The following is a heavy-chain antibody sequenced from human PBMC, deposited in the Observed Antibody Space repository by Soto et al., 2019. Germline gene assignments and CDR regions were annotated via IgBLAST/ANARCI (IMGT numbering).Heavy chain of an antibody. CDR1: GLTFSNCA. CDR2: ISGSGART. CDR3: AKVTKRAAAGRYEYYKYGMDV. V-gene: IGHV3-23*01. D-gene: IGHD6-13*01. Sequence: GGSLRLSCAASGLTFSNCAMNWVRQAPGKGLEWVSSISGSGARTYYADSVKGRFSISRDNSKNTVDLQMNSLRAEDTGIYYCAKVTKRAAAGRYEYYKYGMDVWGQGTTVTVSS. J-gene: IGHJ6*02.